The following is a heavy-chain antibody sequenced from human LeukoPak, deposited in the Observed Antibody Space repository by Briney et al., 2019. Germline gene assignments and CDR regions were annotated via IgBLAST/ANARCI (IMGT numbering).Heavy chain of an antibody. Sequence: PGGSLRLSCAASGFTFSNYAMSWVRQAPGKGLEWVSAISGSGGSTYYADSVKGRFTISRDNSKNTLYLQMNSLRAEDTAVYYCAKVVRSFDSFPVDYWGQGTLVTVSS. D-gene: IGHD3-9*01. CDR2: ISGSGGST. J-gene: IGHJ4*02. CDR1: GFTFSNYA. CDR3: AKVVRSFDSFPVDY. V-gene: IGHV3-23*01.